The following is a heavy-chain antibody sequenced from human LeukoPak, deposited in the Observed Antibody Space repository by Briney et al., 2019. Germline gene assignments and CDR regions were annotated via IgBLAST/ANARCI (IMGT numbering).Heavy chain of an antibody. J-gene: IGHJ1*01. D-gene: IGHD6-19*01. Sequence: GESLKISCKGSGYSFSTYWIGWVRQMPGKGLEWMGIIYPGDSDTRYSPSFQGQVTISADKSFSTAYLQWSSLEASDTAMYYCARRGIAVAGTPAEYFQHWGQGTQVIVSS. CDR1: GYSFSTYW. CDR3: ARRGIAVAGTPAEYFQH. V-gene: IGHV5-51*01. CDR2: IYPGDSDT.